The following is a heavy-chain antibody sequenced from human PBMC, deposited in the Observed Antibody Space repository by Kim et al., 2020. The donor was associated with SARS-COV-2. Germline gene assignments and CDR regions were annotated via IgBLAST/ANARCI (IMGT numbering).Heavy chain of an antibody. CDR1: GYTLTELS. CDR2: FDPEDGET. V-gene: IGHV1-24*01. Sequence: ASVKVSCKVSGYTLTELSMHWVRQAPGKRLEWMGGFDPEDGETIYAQKFQGRVTMTEDTSTDTVYMELSSLRSEDTAVYYCATASPGGYYYDSSGPNPNWFDPWGQGTLVTVSS. J-gene: IGHJ5*02. D-gene: IGHD3-22*01. CDR3: ATASPGGYYYDSSGPNPNWFDP.